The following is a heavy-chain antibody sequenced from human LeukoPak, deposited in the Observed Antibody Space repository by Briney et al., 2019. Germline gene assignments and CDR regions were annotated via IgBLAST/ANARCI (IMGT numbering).Heavy chain of an antibody. Sequence: ASVKVSCKASGYTFTGYYMHWVRQAPGQGLEWMGWINPNSGGTNYAQKFQGRVTMTRDTSISTAYMELSRLRSEDTAVYYCARDWAYYGSGSKKNNYYYYYMDVWGKGTTVTISS. V-gene: IGHV1-2*02. D-gene: IGHD3-10*01. CDR1: GYTFTGYY. CDR3: ARDWAYYGSGSKKNNYYYYYMDV. J-gene: IGHJ6*03. CDR2: INPNSGGT.